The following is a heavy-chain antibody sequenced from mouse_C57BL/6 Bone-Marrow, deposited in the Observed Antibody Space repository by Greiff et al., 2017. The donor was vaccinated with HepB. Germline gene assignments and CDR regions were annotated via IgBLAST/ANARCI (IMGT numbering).Heavy chain of an antibody. J-gene: IGHJ3*01. CDR3: ARQSRGISAWFAY. CDR1: GFTFSSYG. Sequence: EVQLVESGGDLVKPGGSLKLSCAASGFTFSSYGMSWVRQTPDKRLEWVATISSGGSYTYYPDSVKGRFTISRDNAKNTLYLQMSSLKSEDTAMYYCARQSRGISAWFAYWGQGTLVTVSA. CDR2: ISSGGSYT. V-gene: IGHV5-6*01.